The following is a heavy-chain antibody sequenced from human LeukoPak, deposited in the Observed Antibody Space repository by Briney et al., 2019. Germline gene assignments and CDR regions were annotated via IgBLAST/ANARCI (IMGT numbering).Heavy chain of an antibody. CDR1: GYTFTGYY. J-gene: IGHJ5*02. V-gene: IGHV1-2*02. Sequence: GASVKVSCKASGYTFTGYYMHWVRQAPGQGLEWMGWINPNSGGTNYAQKFQGRVTMTRDTSISTAYMELSRLRSDDTAVYYCARGLMVYSPKTGFDPWGQGTLVTVSS. D-gene: IGHD2-8*01. CDR3: ARGLMVYSPKTGFDP. CDR2: INPNSGGT.